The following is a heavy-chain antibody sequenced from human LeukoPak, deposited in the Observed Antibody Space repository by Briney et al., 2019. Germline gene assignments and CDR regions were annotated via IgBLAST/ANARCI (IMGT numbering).Heavy chain of an antibody. CDR2: ISCSGGST. CDR1: GFTFSSYA. Sequence: PGGSLRLSCAASGFTFSSYAMSWVRQAPGKGLEWVSAISCSGGSTYYADSVKGRFTISRDNSKNTLYLQMNSLRAEDTAVYYCAKKRITMIVVVSDFDYWGQGTLVTVSS. J-gene: IGHJ4*02. V-gene: IGHV3-23*01. D-gene: IGHD3-22*01. CDR3: AKKRITMIVVVSDFDY.